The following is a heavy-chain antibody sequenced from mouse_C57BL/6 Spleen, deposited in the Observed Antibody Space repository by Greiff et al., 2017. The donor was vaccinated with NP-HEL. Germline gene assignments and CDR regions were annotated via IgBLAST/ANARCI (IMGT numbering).Heavy chain of an antibody. J-gene: IGHJ1*03. V-gene: IGHV4-1*01. CDR2: INPDSSTI. CDR1: GIDFSRYW. CDR3: ARGYYGSSYGYFDV. D-gene: IGHD1-1*01. Sequence: DVKLLQSGGGLVQPGGPLKLSCAASGIDFSRYWMSWVRRAPGKGLEWIGEINPDSSTINYAPSLKDKFIISRDNAKNTLYLQMSKVRSEDTALYYCARGYYGSSYGYFDVWGTGTTVTVSS.